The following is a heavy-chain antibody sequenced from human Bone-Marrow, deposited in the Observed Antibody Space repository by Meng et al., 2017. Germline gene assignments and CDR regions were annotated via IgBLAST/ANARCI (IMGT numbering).Heavy chain of an antibody. D-gene: IGHD1-26*01. CDR2: IYPGDSDT. J-gene: IGHJ5*02. CDR1: GYSFTSYW. V-gene: IGHV5-51*01. CDR3: ASRPGVGATRYGWFDP. Sequence: GESLKISCKGSGYSFTSYWIGWVRQMPGKGLEWMGIIYPGDSDTRYSPSFQGQVTISADNSVSTAYLQWRRLKASDTAMYYSASRPGVGATRYGWFDPWGQGTLVTVSS.